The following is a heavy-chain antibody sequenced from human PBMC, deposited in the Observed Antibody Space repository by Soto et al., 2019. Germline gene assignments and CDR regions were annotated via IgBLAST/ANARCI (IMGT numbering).Heavy chain of an antibody. Sequence: SETLSLTCTVSGGTISSYYWSWIRQPPGKGLEWIGYIYYSGSTNYNPSLKSRVTISVDTSKNQFSLKLSSVTAADTAVYYCARQDCGSRYYGGNYYYYYVEVWGKGTTVIVSS. J-gene: IGHJ6*03. CDR1: GGTISSYY. CDR2: IYYSGST. CDR3: ARQDCGSRYYGGNYYYYYVEV. D-gene: IGHD2-15*01. V-gene: IGHV4-59*08.